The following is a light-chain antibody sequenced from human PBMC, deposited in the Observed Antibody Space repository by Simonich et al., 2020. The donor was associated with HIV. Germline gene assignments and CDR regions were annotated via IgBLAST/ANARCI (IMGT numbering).Light chain of an antibody. Sequence: QSALTQPASVSGSPGQSITISCTGIISDIANYNYVSWYQQHPGKAPKLIIYDVSKLPSGVSNRFSGSKSGNTASLTISGLQAEDEADYYCSSYTSSTTWVFGGGTKLTVL. CDR3: SSYTSSTTWV. CDR1: ISDIANYNY. V-gene: IGLV2-14*01. CDR2: DVS. J-gene: IGLJ3*02.